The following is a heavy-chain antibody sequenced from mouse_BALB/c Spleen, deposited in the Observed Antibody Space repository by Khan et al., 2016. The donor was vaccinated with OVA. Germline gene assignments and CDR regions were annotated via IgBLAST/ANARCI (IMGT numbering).Heavy chain of an antibody. J-gene: IGHJ4*01. CDR3: ARQNYYGHAMDD. CDR1: GYSITSAYA. Sequence: EVQLQESGPGLVKPSQSLSLTCTVTGYSITSAYAWSWLRQFPGNKLEWMGYISYSGSTNYNPSLKSRIPVNRDPHKNPFFLHLNSITTEDPPTQCCARQNYYGHAMDDWSHGTSVTVST. V-gene: IGHV3-2*02. D-gene: IGHD1-2*01. CDR2: ISYSGST.